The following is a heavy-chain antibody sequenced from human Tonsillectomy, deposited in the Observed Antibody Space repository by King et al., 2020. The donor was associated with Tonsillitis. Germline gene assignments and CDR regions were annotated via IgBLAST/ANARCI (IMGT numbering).Heavy chain of an antibody. D-gene: IGHD2-2*01. J-gene: IGHJ5*02. CDR1: GGSFSGYY. V-gene: IGHV4-34*01. Sequence: VQLQQWGAGRLRPSETLSLTRAVYGGSFSGYYWSWIRQPPGKGLEWVGEINHSGSTNYNPSLKSRVTLSVDTSKNQFSLKLSSVTAADASVYYCARANCSSTSCYGDWFDPWGQGTLVTVSS. CDR2: INHSGST. CDR3: ARANCSSTSCYGDWFDP.